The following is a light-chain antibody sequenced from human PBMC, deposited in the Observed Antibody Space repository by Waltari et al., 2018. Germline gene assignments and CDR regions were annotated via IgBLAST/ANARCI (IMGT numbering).Light chain of an antibody. Sequence: DIQLTQSPSFLSASVGDRVTVTCRASQGISTDLVWYQQKPGKAPKVLIYAASTLLSGVPSRFSGSGSGTEFTLTINSLQPEDYATYYCHHLNSYPPYIFGQGTKVEIK. CDR1: QGISTD. CDR2: AAS. V-gene: IGKV1-9*01. J-gene: IGKJ2*01. CDR3: HHLNSYPPYI.